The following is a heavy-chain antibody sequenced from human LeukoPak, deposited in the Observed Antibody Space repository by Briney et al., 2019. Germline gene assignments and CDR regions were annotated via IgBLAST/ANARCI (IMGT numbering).Heavy chain of an antibody. CDR1: GFTFSSYA. Sequence: GGSLRLSCAASGFTFSSYAMHWVRQAPGKGLEWVAVISYDGSNKYYADSVKGRFTISRDNSKNTLYLQMNSLRAEDTAVYYCAKDSDGDSGHFDYWGQGTLVTVSS. J-gene: IGHJ4*02. D-gene: IGHD4-17*01. V-gene: IGHV3-30-3*01. CDR2: ISYDGSNK. CDR3: AKDSDGDSGHFDY.